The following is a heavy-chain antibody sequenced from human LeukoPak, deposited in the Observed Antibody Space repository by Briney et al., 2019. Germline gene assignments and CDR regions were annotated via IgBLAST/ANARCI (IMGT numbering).Heavy chain of an antibody. V-gene: IGHV1-2*02. J-gene: IGHJ4*02. CDR2: INPNSGGT. Sequence: ASVKVSCKASGYTFTGYYMHWVRQAPGQGLEWMGWINPNSGGTNYEQKFQGRVTMTRDTSISTAYMELSRLRSDDTAVYYCARETPDYGGNGGNFDYWGQGTLVTVSS. D-gene: IGHD4-23*01. CDR3: ARETPDYGGNGGNFDY. CDR1: GYTFTGYY.